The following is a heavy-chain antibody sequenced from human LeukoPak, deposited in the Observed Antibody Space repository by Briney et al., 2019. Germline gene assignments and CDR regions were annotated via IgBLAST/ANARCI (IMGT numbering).Heavy chain of an antibody. CDR3: ARDDCSSTSCYGQYYYYGMDV. CDR1: GFTFTSYT. D-gene: IGHD2-2*01. CDR2: ISGGGGST. V-gene: IGHV3-23*01. Sequence: GGSLRLSCAASGFTFTSYTMNWVRQAPGKGLEWVSTISGGGGSTYYADSVKGRFTISRDNSKNTLYLQVNSLRAEDTAVYYCARDDCSSTSCYGQYYYYGMDVWGQGTTVTVSS. J-gene: IGHJ6*02.